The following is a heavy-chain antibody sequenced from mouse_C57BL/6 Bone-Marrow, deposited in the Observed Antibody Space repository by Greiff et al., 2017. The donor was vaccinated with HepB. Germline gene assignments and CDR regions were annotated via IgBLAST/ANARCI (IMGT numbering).Heavy chain of an antibody. Sequence: QVQLQQPGAELVKPGASVKMSCKASGYTFTSYWITWVKQRPGQGLEWIGDIYPGSGSTNYNEKFKSKATLTVDTSSSTAYMQLSSLTSEDSAVYYCARVRDNGEGFAYWGQGTLVTVSA. J-gene: IGHJ3*01. CDR2: IYPGSGST. CDR1: GYTFTSYW. D-gene: IGHD3-3*01. V-gene: IGHV1-55*01. CDR3: ARVRDNGEGFAY.